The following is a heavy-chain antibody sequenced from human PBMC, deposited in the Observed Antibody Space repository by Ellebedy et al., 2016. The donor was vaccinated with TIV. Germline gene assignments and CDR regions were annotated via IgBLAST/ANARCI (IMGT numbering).Heavy chain of an antibody. CDR1: GFTFSSYS. D-gene: IGHD6-6*01. CDR3: ARDPTIAARPNWFDP. Sequence: GGSLRLXXAASGFTFSSYSMNWVRQAPGKGLEWVSSISSSSSYIYYADSVKGRFTISRDNAKNSLYLQMNSLRAEDTAVYYCARDPTIAARPNWFDPWGQGTLVTVSS. CDR2: ISSSSSYI. J-gene: IGHJ5*02. V-gene: IGHV3-21*01.